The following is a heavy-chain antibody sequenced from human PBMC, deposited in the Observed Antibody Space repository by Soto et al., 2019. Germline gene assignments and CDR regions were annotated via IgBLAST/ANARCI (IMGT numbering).Heavy chain of an antibody. CDR2: IYSGGST. D-gene: IGHD6-13*01. Sequence: GGSLRLSCAASGFTVSSNYMSWVRQAPGKGLEWVSVIYSGGSTYYADSVKGRFTISRHNSKNTLYLQMNSLRAEDTAVYYCARDGSDYKQQLATGYYYYGMDVWGQGTTVTVSS. CDR1: GFTVSSNY. J-gene: IGHJ6*02. CDR3: ARDGSDYKQQLATGYYYYGMDV. V-gene: IGHV3-53*04.